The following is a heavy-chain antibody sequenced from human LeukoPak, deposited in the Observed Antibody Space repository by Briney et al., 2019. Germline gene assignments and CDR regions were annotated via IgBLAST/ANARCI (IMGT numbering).Heavy chain of an antibody. CDR2: IWYDGSNK. Sequence: PGRSLRLSCAASGFTFSSYGMHWVRQAPGKGLEWVAVIWYDGSNKYYADSVKGRFTISRDNSKNTLYLQMNSLRAEDTAVYYCAREGQWLSRAFDIWGQGTMVTVSS. J-gene: IGHJ3*02. V-gene: IGHV3-33*01. CDR3: AREGQWLSRAFDI. CDR1: GFTFSSYG. D-gene: IGHD6-19*01.